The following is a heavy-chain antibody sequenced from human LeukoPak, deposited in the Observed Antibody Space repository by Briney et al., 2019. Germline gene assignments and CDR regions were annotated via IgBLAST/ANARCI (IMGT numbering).Heavy chain of an antibody. J-gene: IGHJ5*02. CDR2: ISSNGDST. D-gene: IGHD4/OR15-4a*01. CDR1: GFTFSNYA. CDR3: VKSASSYGANWFDP. V-gene: IGHV3-64D*09. Sequence: GGSLRLSCSASGFTFSNYAMHWVRQAPGKGPECVSAISSNGDSTYYADSVKGRFIISRDNSKNSLSLHMSSLRAEDTAVYYCVKSASSYGANWFDPWGQGTLVTVSS.